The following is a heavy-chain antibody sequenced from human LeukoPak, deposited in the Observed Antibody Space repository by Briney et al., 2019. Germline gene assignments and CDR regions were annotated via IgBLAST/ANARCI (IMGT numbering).Heavy chain of an antibody. CDR2: IYYSGST. CDR1: GGSLSSSSYY. CDR3: ARGDYYDSRGIAFDI. J-gene: IGHJ3*02. V-gene: IGHV4-39*07. D-gene: IGHD3-22*01. Sequence: SETLSLTCTVSGGSLSSSSYYWGWIRQPPGKGLEWSGSIYYSGSTYYNPSLKSRVTISVDTSKNQFSLKLSSVTAADTAVDYCARGDYYDSRGIAFDIWGQGTMVTVSS.